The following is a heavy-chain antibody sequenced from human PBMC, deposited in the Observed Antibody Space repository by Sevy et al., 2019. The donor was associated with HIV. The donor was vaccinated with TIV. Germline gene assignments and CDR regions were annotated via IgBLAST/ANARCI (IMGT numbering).Heavy chain of an antibody. CDR1: GFTFRTYW. V-gene: IGHV3-7*01. Sequence: GGSLRLSCAASGFTFRTYWMSWVRQAPGKGLEWVANIKPDGSDKNYMDSVKGRFTISRDNAKNSLYLHVSSLRAEDTAVYYCARLSSPMPDSDWYDFFDHWGQGTLVTVSS. J-gene: IGHJ4*02. CDR3: ARLSSPMPDSDWYDFFDH. CDR2: IKPDGSDK. D-gene: IGHD6-19*01.